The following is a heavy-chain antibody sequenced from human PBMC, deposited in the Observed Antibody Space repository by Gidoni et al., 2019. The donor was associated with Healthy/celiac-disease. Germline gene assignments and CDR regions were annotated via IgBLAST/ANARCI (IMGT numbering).Heavy chain of an antibody. CDR1: GGSLRSGGYY. CDR2: IYYSGST. D-gene: IGHD6-6*01. V-gene: IGHV4-31*03. CDR3: ARGAPREYSSSNYFDY. J-gene: IGHJ4*02. Sequence: QVQLQESGPGLVKPSQTLSLTCPFSGGSLRSGGYYWSWIRQHPGKGLEWIGYIYYSGSTYYNPSLKSRVTISVDTSKNQFSLKLSSVTAADTAVYYCARGAPREYSSSNYFDYWGQGTLVTVSS.